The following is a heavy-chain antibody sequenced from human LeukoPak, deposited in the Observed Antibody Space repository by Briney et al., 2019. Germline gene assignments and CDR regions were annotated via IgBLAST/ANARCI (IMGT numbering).Heavy chain of an antibody. J-gene: IGHJ6*02. Sequence: GGSLRLSCAASGFTFSSYAMSWVRQAPGKGLEWVSAISGSGGSTYYADSVKGRFTISRDNSKNTLYLQMNSLRAEDTAVYYCARAGIEYYYDSSGYPATDYYYGMDVWGQGTTVTVSS. CDR2: ISGSGGST. CDR1: GFTFSSYA. V-gene: IGHV3-23*01. CDR3: ARAGIEYYYDSSGYPATDYYYGMDV. D-gene: IGHD3-22*01.